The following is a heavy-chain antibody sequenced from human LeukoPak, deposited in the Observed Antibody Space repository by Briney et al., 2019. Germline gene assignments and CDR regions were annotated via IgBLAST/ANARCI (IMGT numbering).Heavy chain of an antibody. CDR2: IYTSGNT. CDR3: ARGTEIQLNSYYYYYIDV. CDR1: GGSISSYY. V-gene: IGHV4-4*07. Sequence: SETPSLTCTVSGGSISSYYWSWIRQPAGKGLEWIGRIYTSGNTNYNPSLKSRVTMSVDTSKNQFSLKLSSVTAADTAVYYCARGTEIQLNSYYYYYIDVWGKGTTVTVSS. D-gene: IGHD5-18*01. J-gene: IGHJ6*03.